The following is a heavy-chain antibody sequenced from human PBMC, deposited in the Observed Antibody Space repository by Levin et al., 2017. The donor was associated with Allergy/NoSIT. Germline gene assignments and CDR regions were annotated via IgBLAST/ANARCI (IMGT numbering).Heavy chain of an antibody. CDR3: VKWYYDFWSGYYMGYFDY. CDR2: ISSNGGST. CDR1: GFTFSSYA. D-gene: IGHD3-3*01. J-gene: IGHJ4*02. V-gene: IGHV3-64D*06. Sequence: GGSLRLSCSASGFTFSSYAMHWVRQAPGKGLEYVSAISSNGGSTYYADSVKGRFTISRDNSKNTLYLQMSSLRAEDTAVYYSVKWYYDFWSGYYMGYFDYWGQGTLVTVSS.